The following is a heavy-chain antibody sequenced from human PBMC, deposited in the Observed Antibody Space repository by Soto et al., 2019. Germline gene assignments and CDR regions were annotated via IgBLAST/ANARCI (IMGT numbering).Heavy chain of an antibody. J-gene: IGHJ1*01. Sequence: EVQLVESGGGLVQPGGSLRLSCAASGFTVSSTYRRWVRQAPGKGLEWVSVIYSGGSTYYADSVKGRFTISRDNSKNTMYLQMNSLRAEDTVVYYCARGLLSFGESGSRQHWGQGTLVTVSS. D-gene: IGHD3-10*01. CDR2: IYSGGST. CDR3: ARGLLSFGESGSRQH. CDR1: GFTVSSTY. V-gene: IGHV3-66*01.